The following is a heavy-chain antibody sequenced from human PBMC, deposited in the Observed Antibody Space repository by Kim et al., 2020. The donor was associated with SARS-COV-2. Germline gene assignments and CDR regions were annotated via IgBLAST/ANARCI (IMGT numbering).Heavy chain of an antibody. J-gene: IGHJ3*02. CDR2: ISWNSGSI. CDR3: AKDLFLYSGEDSSLCAFDI. V-gene: IGHV3-9*01. D-gene: IGHD3-22*01. Sequence: VSGISWNSGSIGYADSVKGRFTISRDNAKNSLYLQMNSLRAEDTALYYCAKDLFLYSGEDSSLCAFDIWGQGTMVTVSS.